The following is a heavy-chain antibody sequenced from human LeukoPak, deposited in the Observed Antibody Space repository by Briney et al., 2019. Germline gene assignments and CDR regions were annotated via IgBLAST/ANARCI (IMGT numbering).Heavy chain of an antibody. CDR2: ISGSGGST. V-gene: IGHV3-23*01. Sequence: GGSLRLSCAASGFTFSSYAMSGVRQAPGKGLEWVSAISGSGGSTYYADSVKGRFTISRDNSKNTLYLQMNSLRADDTAVYYCAKLGSYGPLYYFDYWGQGTLVTVSS. D-gene: IGHD5-18*01. CDR3: AKLGSYGPLYYFDY. J-gene: IGHJ4*02. CDR1: GFTFSSYA.